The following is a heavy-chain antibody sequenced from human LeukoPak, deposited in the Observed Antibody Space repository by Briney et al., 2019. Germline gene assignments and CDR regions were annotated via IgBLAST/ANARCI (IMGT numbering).Heavy chain of an antibody. CDR3: TRDGKTAASAFDY. CDR1: GFTFGDYA. V-gene: IGHV3-49*04. J-gene: IGHJ4*02. D-gene: IGHD2-2*01. CDR2: IRSKAYGGTT. Sequence: PGGSLRLSCTASGFTFGDYAMSWVRQAPGKGLEWVGFIRSKAYGGTTEYAASVKGRFTISRDDSKSIAYLQMNSLKTEDTAVYYCTRDGKTAASAFDYWGQGTLVTVSS.